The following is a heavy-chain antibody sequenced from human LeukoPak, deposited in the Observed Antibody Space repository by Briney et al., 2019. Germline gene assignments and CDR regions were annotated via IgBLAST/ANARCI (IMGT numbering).Heavy chain of an antibody. CDR1: GFTVSSNY. V-gene: IGHV3-53*01. CDR3: ARESRSSWYGMDV. Sequence: GGSLRLSCAASGFTVSSNYMSWVRQAPGKGLEWVSVIYSGGSTYYADSVKGRFTISRDNSKNTLYLQMNSLRAEDTAVYYCARESRSSWYGMDVWGQGTTVTVSS. CDR2: IYSGGST. D-gene: IGHD6-13*01. J-gene: IGHJ6*02.